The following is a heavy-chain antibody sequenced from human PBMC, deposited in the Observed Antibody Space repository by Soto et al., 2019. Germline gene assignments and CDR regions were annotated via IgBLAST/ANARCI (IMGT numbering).Heavy chain of an antibody. V-gene: IGHV3-74*01. CDR2: IDFDGRST. J-gene: IGHJ5*02. CDR1: GFTFSSYY. Sequence: EVQLVESGGGLVQPGGSLRLSCAVSGFTFSSYYMQWVRQGPGKGLVYVARIDFDGRSTVHADSVKGRFTISRDNAKNPLYLQMNSLGVEDTGVYYCARGGSTSWLRALDLWGQGTLVTVSS. CDR3: ARGGSTSWLRALDL. D-gene: IGHD6-13*01.